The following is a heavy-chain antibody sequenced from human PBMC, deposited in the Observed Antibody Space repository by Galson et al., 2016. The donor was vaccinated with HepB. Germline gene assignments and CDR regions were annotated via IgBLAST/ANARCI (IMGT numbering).Heavy chain of an antibody. CDR3: ARDMAGYNWIDF. J-gene: IGHJ4*02. CDR1: NFNTYD. V-gene: IGHV3-21*01. Sequence: NFNTYDTNWVRQAPGKGLEWVSYISRTSSYIYYADSVRGRFTISRDNAKNSLFLQLNSPRAADTAIYYCARDMAGYNWIDFWGLGTLVTVSS. D-gene: IGHD5-24*01. CDR2: ISRTSSYI.